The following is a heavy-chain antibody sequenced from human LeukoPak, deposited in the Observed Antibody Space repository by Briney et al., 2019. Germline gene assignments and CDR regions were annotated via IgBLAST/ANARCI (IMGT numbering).Heavy chain of an antibody. Sequence: SETLSLTCAVYGGSFSDYYWSWIRQPPGEGLEWIGEINHSGSTNYNPSLKSRVTISVDTSKNQFSLKLTSVTAADTAVYYCAREVVAAAGTVDYWGQGTLVTVSS. V-gene: IGHV4-34*01. J-gene: IGHJ4*02. CDR1: GGSFSDYY. CDR2: INHSGST. CDR3: AREVVAAAGTVDY. D-gene: IGHD6-13*01.